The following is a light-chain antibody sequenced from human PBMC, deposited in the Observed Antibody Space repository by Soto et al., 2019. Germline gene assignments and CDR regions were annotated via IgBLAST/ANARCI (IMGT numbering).Light chain of an antibody. CDR1: NIGSKS. V-gene: IGLV3-21*04. J-gene: IGLJ2*01. CDR2: YDS. CDR3: QVWDSSSDHPAVV. Sequence: VLTQPPSVSVAPGKTARITCGGNNIGSKSVHWYQQKPGQAPVLVIYYDSDRPSGIPERFSGSNSGNTATLTISRVEAGDEADYYCQVWDSSSDHPAVVFGGGTKLTVL.